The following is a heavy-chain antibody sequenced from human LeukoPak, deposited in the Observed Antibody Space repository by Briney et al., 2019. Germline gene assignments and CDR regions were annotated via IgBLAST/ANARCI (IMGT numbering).Heavy chain of an antibody. CDR1: GGSISSSSYY. J-gene: IGHJ4*02. D-gene: IGHD2-2*02. V-gene: IGHV4-39*01. Sequence: PSQTLSLTCTVSGGSISSSSYYWGWIRQPPGKGLEWIGSIYYSGSTYYNPSLKSRVTISVDTSKNQFSLKLSSVTAADTAVYYCARQSCSSTSCYTTFDYWGQGTLVTVSS. CDR3: ARQSCSSTSCYTTFDY. CDR2: IYYSGST.